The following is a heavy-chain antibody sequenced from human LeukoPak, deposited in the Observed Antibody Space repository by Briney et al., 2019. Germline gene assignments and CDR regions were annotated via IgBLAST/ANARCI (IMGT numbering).Heavy chain of an antibody. CDR1: GGSISSYY. D-gene: IGHD3-10*01. CDR3: ARDRSSGFGELLGYYYYMDV. CDR2: IYYSGST. Sequence: SETLSLTCTVSGGSISSYYWSWIRQPPGKGLEWIGYIYYSGSTNYNPSLKSRVTISVDTSKNQFSLKLSSVTAADTAVYYCARDRSSGFGELLGYYYYMDVWGKGTTVTVSS. J-gene: IGHJ6*03. V-gene: IGHV4-59*12.